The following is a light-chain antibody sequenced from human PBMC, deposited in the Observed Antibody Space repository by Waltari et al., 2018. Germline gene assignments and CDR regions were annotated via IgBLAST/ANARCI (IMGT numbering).Light chain of an antibody. CDR1: QSVSSY. V-gene: IGKV3-11*01. J-gene: IGKJ1*01. CDR3: MQGTQWPWT. Sequence: EIVFTQSPATLSLSPGERAPLSCRASQSVSSYLAWYQQKPGQAPRLLIHDASNRATGIPARFSGSGSGTDFTLTISSLEPEDFAVYYCMQGTQWPWTFGQGTKVEIK. CDR2: DAS.